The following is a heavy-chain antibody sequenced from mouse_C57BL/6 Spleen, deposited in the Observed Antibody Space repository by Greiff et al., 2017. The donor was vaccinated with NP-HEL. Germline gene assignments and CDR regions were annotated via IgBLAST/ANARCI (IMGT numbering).Heavy chain of an antibody. Sequence: EVQLQQSGPELVKPGASVKIPCKASGYTFTDYNMDWVKQSHGKSLEWIGDINPNNGGTIYNQKFKGKATLTVDKSSSTAYMELRSLTSEDTAVYYCARRGLRSFAYWGQGTLVTVSA. J-gene: IGHJ3*01. CDR1: GYTFTDYN. CDR3: ARRGLRSFAY. CDR2: INPNNGGT. V-gene: IGHV1-18*01. D-gene: IGHD2-4*01.